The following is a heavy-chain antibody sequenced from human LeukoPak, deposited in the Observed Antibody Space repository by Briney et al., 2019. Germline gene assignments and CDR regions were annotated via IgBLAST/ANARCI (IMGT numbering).Heavy chain of an antibody. V-gene: IGHV4-39*01. CDR1: GGSIDTSYYY. D-gene: IGHD1-26*01. Sequence: KPSETLSLTCSVSGGSIDTSYYYWDWTRQPPGKGLEWIGSIYNSGSTYYNPSLKSRVTISVDTSKKQFSLKLSSMTAADTAVYYCARRPSGSYFGYWGQGTLVTVSS. CDR2: IYNSGST. J-gene: IGHJ4*02. CDR3: ARRPSGSYFGY.